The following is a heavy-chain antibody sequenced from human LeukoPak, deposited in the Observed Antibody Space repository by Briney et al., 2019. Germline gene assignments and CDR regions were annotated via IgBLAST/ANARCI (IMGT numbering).Heavy chain of an antibody. Sequence: GGSLRLSCAASGFTFSSYWMSWVRQAPEKGLEWVANIKQDGSEKYYVDSVKGRFTISRDNAKNSLYLQMNSLRAEDTAVYYCARDSRTLGYCSGGSCSTQMLIYYFDYWGQGTLVTVSS. D-gene: IGHD2-15*01. V-gene: IGHV3-7*01. J-gene: IGHJ4*02. CDR1: GFTFSSYW. CDR2: IKQDGSEK. CDR3: ARDSRTLGYCSGGSCSTQMLIYYFDY.